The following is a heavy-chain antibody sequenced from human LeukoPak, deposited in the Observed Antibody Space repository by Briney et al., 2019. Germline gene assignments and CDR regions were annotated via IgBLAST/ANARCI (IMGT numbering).Heavy chain of an antibody. J-gene: IGHJ4*02. CDR2: IFSGGGEI. D-gene: IGHD2-8*02. V-gene: IGHV3-23*01. CDR3: ATYRQVLLPFES. CDR1: GFTFNTFA. Sequence: GGSLRLSCAASGFTFNTFAMIWVRQPPGKGLEWVSSIFSGGGEIHYADSVGGRFSISRDNSKSTLSLQMNSLRVEDTAIYYCATYRQVLLPFESWGQGTLVTVSS.